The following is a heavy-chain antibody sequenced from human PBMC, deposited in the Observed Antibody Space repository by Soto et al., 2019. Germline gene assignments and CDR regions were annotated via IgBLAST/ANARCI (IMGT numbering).Heavy chain of an antibody. CDR3: GGGDCSSTSFYGFSYYGLDG. CDR1: GFTFSSNT. J-gene: IGHJ6*02. Sequence: EVQLLESGGGFVQPGGSLRLSCAASGFTFSSNTMSWVRQAPGKGLEWVSGITGSGGGTFYADSVKGRFTISRDNYKNTLYLQMSRLTVDDPALYYCGGGDCSSTSFYGFSYYGLDGWGQGTTVTVAS. D-gene: IGHD2-2*01. V-gene: IGHV3-23*01. CDR2: ITGSGGGT.